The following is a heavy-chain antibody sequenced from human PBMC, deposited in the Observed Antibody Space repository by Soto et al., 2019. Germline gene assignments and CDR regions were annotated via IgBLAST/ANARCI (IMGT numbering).Heavy chain of an antibody. J-gene: IGHJ4*02. CDR1: GFTFSSYA. Sequence: EVQLVESGGGLVQPGGSLRVSCAASGFTFSSYAMNWVRQAPGKGLEWVSYISSSGDNIYYADSVKGRFTISRDNAKNSLYLQMNSLRAEDTAFYYWERDGTLAILYYFDNWGQGTLVTVSS. CDR3: ERDGTLAILYYFDN. V-gene: IGHV3-48*03. D-gene: IGHD1-7*01. CDR2: ISSSGDNI.